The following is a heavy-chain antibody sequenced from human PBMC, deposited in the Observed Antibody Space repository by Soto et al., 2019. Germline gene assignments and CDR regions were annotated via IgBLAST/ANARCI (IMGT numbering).Heavy chain of an antibody. CDR2: INHSGST. V-gene: IGHV4-34*01. Sequence: QVQLQQWGAGLLKPSETLSLTCAVYGGSFSGYYWSWIRQPPGKGLEWIGEINHSGSTNYNPSLKSRVTLPLDTSKNQFCLKLTSVTAADPAVYYRTRELGRSRSLDYRGHGTLVAVAA. CDR1: GGSFSGYY. J-gene: IGHJ4*01. D-gene: IGHD1-26*01. CDR3: TRELGRSRSLDY.